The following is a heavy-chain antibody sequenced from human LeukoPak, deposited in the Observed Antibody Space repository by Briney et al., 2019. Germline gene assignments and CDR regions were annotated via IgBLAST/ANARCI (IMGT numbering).Heavy chain of an antibody. D-gene: IGHD1-1*01. CDR3: ARGDDVGFDF. Sequence: GRSLRLSCAASGFTFSSYTMNWVRQAPGKGLEWVASISSTTVYIFYGDSLKGRATISRDNAKNSLHLDMSSLRGEDTAIYYCARGDDVGFDFWGQGTLVTVSS. CDR1: GFTFSSYT. J-gene: IGHJ4*02. CDR2: ISSTTVYI. V-gene: IGHV3-21*01.